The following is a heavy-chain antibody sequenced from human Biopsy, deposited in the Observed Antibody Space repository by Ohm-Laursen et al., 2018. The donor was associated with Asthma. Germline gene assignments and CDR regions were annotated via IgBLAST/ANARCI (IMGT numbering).Heavy chain of an antibody. CDR2: ISFDGSNK. J-gene: IGHJ6*02. CDR1: GFSFSKYG. V-gene: IGHV3-30*03. CDR3: ASYEVVTAILPMDV. D-gene: IGHD2-21*02. Sequence: SLRLSCAASGFSFSKYGMHWVRQAPGKGLEWVAVISFDGSNKYYGDSVKGRFTIARDNSKNTVYLQMNSLRAEDTAVYYCASYEVVTAILPMDVWGQGTTVTVSS.